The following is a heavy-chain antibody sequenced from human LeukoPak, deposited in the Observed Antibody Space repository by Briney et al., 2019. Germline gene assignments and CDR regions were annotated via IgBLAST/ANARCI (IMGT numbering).Heavy chain of an antibody. CDR2: INSDGSST. V-gene: IGHV3-74*01. Sequence: PGGSLRLSCAASGFTFSSYWMHWVRQAPGKGLVWVSRINSDGSSTDSADSVKGRFTISRDNAKKTLYLQMNSLTAEDTALYYCARGSYGNLLDYWGQGTLVTVSS. CDR3: ARGSYGNLLDY. J-gene: IGHJ4*02. D-gene: IGHD5-18*01. CDR1: GFTFSSYW.